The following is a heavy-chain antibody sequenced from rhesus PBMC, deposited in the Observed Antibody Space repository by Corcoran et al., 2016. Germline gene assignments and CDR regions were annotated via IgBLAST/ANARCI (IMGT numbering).Heavy chain of an antibody. CDR1: GGSSSGYYY. J-gene: IGHJ1*01. D-gene: IGHD4-23*01. Sequence: QVKLQQWGEGLVKPSETLSLTCAVYGGSSSGYYYWSWIRQAPGTGVEWIGNIGGNRANTNSNTDINNRGNNSKDTSKNHVSMKLSSVAAADTAVDYGARDGSTVPEYFGFWGQGALVTVSS. CDR3: ARDGSTVPEYFGF. V-gene: IGHV4-73*01. CDR2: IGGNRANT.